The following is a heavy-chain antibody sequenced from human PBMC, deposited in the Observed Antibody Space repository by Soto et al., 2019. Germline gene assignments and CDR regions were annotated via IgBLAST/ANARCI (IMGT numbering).Heavy chain of an antibody. CDR3: AREGDYGGNCRFYAFDI. V-gene: IGHV4-30-4*01. CDR2: IYYSGST. Sequence: QVQLQESGPGLVKPSQTLSLTCTVSGGSISGDYYWSWIRQPPGKGLEWIGYIYYSGSTYYNPSLKSRVTISVDTSKNQFSLKLSSVTAADTAVYYCAREGDYGGNCRFYAFDIWGQGTMVTVSS. D-gene: IGHD4-17*01. J-gene: IGHJ3*02. CDR1: GGSISGDYY.